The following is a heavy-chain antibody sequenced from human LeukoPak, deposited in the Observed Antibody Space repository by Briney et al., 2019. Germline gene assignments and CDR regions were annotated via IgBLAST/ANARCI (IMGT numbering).Heavy chain of an antibody. CDR1: GYTFTSYD. CDR3: ARSWYCSSTSCQKNYMDV. Sequence: ASVKVSCKASGYTFTSYDINWVRQATGQGLERMGWMNPNSGNTGYAQKFQGRVTITRNTSISTAYMELSSLRSEDTAVYYCARSWYCSSTSCQKNYMDVWGKGTTVTVSS. CDR2: MNPNSGNT. V-gene: IGHV1-8*03. D-gene: IGHD2-2*01. J-gene: IGHJ6*03.